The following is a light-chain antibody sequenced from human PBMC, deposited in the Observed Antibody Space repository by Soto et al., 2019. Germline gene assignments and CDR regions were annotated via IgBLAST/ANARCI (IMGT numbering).Light chain of an antibody. V-gene: IGKV3-15*01. CDR2: GTT. Sequence: ELVMTQSPATLSVSPGERATLSCRASQSISSSLAWYQQRPGQAPRLLIYGTTTRAAGVPSRFSGSGSGAEFTLSISSLQSEDFAFYYCQQDNNWTQTFGQVTMV. J-gene: IGKJ1*01. CDR3: QQDNNWTQT. CDR1: QSISSS.